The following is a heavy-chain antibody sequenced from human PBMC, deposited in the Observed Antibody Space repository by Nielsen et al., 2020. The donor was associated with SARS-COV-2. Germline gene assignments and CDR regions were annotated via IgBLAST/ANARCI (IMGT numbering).Heavy chain of an antibody. V-gene: IGHV3-48*03. CDR3: ARVAAVYCSGGSCLG. D-gene: IGHD2-15*01. CDR2: ISSSGSTI. CDR1: GFTFSSYE. Sequence: GESLKISCAASGFTFSSYEMNWVRQAPGKGLEWVSYISSSGSTIYYADSVKGRFTISRDNAKNSLYLQMNSLRAEDTAVYYCARVAAVYCSGGSCLGWGQGTMVTVSS. J-gene: IGHJ3*01.